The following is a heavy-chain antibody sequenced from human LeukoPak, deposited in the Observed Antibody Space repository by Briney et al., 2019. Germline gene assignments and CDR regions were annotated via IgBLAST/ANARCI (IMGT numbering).Heavy chain of an antibody. CDR2: IYPRDSTT. CDR1: GYNFPTYW. J-gene: IGHJ4*02. D-gene: IGHD3-3*01. Sequence: GESLKISCKVSGYNFPTYWIGWVRQMPGKGLEWMGIIYPRDSTTRYSPAFGGQVTISVDTSITTAYLQWSSLQASDTAMYYCTRRAIIQGTSALDFWGQGTVVTVSS. CDR3: TRRAIIQGTSALDF. V-gene: IGHV5-51*01.